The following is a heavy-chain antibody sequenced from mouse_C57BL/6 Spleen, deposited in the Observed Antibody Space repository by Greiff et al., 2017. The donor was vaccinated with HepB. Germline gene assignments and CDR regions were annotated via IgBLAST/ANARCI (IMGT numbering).Heavy chain of an antibody. Sequence: VQLQQSGPELVKPGASVKISCKASGYSFTDYNMNWVKQSNGKSLEWIGVINPNYGTTSYNQKFKGKATLTVDQSSSTAYMQLNSLTSEDSAVYYCARDYYGSSDGEGTDYFDYWGQGTTLTVSS. V-gene: IGHV1-39*01. CDR3: ARDYYGSSDGEGTDYFDY. CDR1: GYSFTDYN. CDR2: INPNYGTT. D-gene: IGHD1-1*01. J-gene: IGHJ2*01.